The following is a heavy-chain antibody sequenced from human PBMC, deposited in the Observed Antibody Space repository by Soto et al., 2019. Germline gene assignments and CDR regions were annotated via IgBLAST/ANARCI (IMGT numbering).Heavy chain of an antibody. CDR3: AKDFGHYDILSGYPTFGY. CDR2: VSRSGDNT. J-gene: IGHJ4*02. D-gene: IGHD3-9*01. V-gene: IGHV3-23*01. Sequence: EVQLLESGGGLVQPGGSLRLSCAASGFTFSSFAMSRVRQAPGEGLEWVSAVSRSGDNTYYADSVKGRFAISRDNSKNSLYLQMNSLRAEDTVVYYCAKDFGHYDILSGYPTFGYWGQGTLVTVSS. CDR1: GFTFSSFA.